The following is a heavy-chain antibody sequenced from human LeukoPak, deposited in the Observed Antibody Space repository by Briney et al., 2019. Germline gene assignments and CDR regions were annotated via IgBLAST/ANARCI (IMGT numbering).Heavy chain of an antibody. V-gene: IGHV3-7*05. CDR3: ARRDCSGATCGWFDP. CDR1: GFTFSSYW. CDR2: IKQDGSEK. Sequence: GGSLRLSCAASGFTFSSYWMNWVRQAPGEGLEWLGNIKQDGSEKYYVDSVKGRFTISRDNAKNSMYLQMNSLRVEDTAVYYCARRDCSGATCGWFDPWGQGTLVTVSS. D-gene: IGHD2-15*01. J-gene: IGHJ5*02.